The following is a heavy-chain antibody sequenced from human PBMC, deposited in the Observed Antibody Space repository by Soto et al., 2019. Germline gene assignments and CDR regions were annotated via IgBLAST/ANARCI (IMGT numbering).Heavy chain of an antibody. J-gene: IGHJ5*02. V-gene: IGHV3-23*01. CDR3: AKAREGYCSGGSCYRSWFDP. CDR1: GFTFSSYA. D-gene: IGHD2-15*01. Sequence: GGSLRLSCAASGFTFSSYAMSWVRQAPGKGLEWVSTISGSGGSTYYADSVKGRFTISKDNSKNTLYLQMNSLRAEDTAIYYCAKAREGYCSGGSCYRSWFDPWGQGTLVTV. CDR2: ISGSGGST.